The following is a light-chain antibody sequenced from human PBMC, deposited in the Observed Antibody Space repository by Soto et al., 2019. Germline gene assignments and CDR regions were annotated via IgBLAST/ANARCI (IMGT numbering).Light chain of an antibody. Sequence: IVFTQSPDTLSLSPGERATLSCRASQSVRSNLAWYPQKPGQAPRLLIYGASNRATDTPDRFSGSGAGTDCTRTISRLEPEDVAVDYCQQYGTLPLTFGQGTRLEIK. CDR2: GAS. CDR1: QSVRSN. CDR3: QQYGTLPLT. J-gene: IGKJ5*01. V-gene: IGKV3-20*01.